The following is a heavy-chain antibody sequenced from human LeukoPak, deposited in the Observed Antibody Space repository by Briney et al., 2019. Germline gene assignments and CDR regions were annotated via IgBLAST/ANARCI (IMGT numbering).Heavy chain of an antibody. V-gene: IGHV4-59*01. CDR1: GGSISSYS. Sequence: SETLSLTCNVSGGSISSYSWSWIRQPPGKGLEWIGYIYYSGSTNCNPSLKSRVTISVDTSKNQFSMKLSSVTAADTAVYYCARAAPLHYYDSSGYCYHFDYWGQGTLVTVSS. CDR2: IYYSGST. J-gene: IGHJ4*02. CDR3: ARAAPLHYYDSSGYCYHFDY. D-gene: IGHD3-22*01.